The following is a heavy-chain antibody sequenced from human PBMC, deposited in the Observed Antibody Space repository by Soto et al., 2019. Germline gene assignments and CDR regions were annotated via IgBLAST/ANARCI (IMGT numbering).Heavy chain of an antibody. J-gene: IGHJ4*02. Sequence: SVKVSCKASGGTFSSYTISWVRQAPGQGLEWMGRIIPILGIANYAQKFQGRVTITADKSTSTAYMELSSLRSEGTAVYYCARERGPYDSSGYYPDYWGQGTLVTVSS. CDR3: ARERGPYDSSGYYPDY. V-gene: IGHV1-69*04. CDR2: IIPILGIA. D-gene: IGHD3-22*01. CDR1: GGTFSSYT.